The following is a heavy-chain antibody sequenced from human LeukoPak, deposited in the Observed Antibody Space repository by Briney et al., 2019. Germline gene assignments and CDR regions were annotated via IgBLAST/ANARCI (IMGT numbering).Heavy chain of an antibody. J-gene: IGHJ4*02. CDR3: ARRRDLYSGSYYPFDY. CDR1: GYTFTSYW. D-gene: IGHD1-26*01. CDR2: IYPGDSDT. Sequence: GESLKISCEGSGYTFTSYWIAWVRQMPGKGLEWMGIIYPGDSDTRYSPSFQGQVTISADKSISTAYLQWSSLKASDTAMYYCARRRDLYSGSYYPFDYWGQGTLVTVSS. V-gene: IGHV5-51*01.